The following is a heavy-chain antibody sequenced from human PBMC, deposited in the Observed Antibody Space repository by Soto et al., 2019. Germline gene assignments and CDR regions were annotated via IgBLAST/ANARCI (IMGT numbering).Heavy chain of an antibody. V-gene: IGHV4-34*01. CDR2: INHSGST. J-gene: IGHJ4*02. Sequence: PSETLSLTCAVYGGSFSGYYWSWIRQPPGKGLEWIGEINHSGSTNYNPSLKSRVTISADTSKNQFSLKLSSVTAADTAVYYCARAGIAARRGLYYWGQGTLVTVSS. CDR1: GGSFSGYY. D-gene: IGHD6-6*01. CDR3: ARAGIAARRGLYY.